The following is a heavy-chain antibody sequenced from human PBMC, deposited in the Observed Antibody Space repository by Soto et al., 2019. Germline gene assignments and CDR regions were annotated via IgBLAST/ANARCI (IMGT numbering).Heavy chain of an antibody. CDR2: ISGSGGST. V-gene: IGHV3-23*01. Sequence: GGSLRLSCAASGFTFSSYAMSWVRQAPGKGLEWVSAISGSGGSTYYADSVKGRFTISRDNSKNTLYLQMNSLRAEDTSVYYCAKALTYYDSTYFDYWGQGTLVTVSS. CDR1: GFTFSSYA. J-gene: IGHJ4*02. D-gene: IGHD3-16*01. CDR3: AKALTYYDSTYFDY.